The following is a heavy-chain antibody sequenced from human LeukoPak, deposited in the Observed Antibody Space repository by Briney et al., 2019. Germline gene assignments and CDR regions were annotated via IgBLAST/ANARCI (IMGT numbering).Heavy chain of an antibody. J-gene: IGHJ4*02. V-gene: IGHV3-30*02. Sequence: GGSLRLSCAASGFTFSSYGMHWVRQAPGKGLEWVAFIRYDGSNKYYADSVKGRFTISRDNSKNTLYLQMNSLRAEDTAVYYCAKPRSVLMVYAIGDYWGQGTLVTVSS. CDR1: GFTFSSYG. D-gene: IGHD2-8*01. CDR3: AKPRSVLMVYAIGDY. CDR2: IRYDGSNK.